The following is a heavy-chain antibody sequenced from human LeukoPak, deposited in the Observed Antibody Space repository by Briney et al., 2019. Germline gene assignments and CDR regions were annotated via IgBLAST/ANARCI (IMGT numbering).Heavy chain of an antibody. CDR2: IYYSGST. J-gene: IGHJ3*02. CDR3: ARRDILTGPDAFDI. CDR1: GGSISSYY. V-gene: IGHV4-59*08. Sequence: PWETLSLTCTVSGGSISSYYWSWIRQPPGKGLEWIGYIYYSGSTNYNPSLKSRVTISVDTSKNQFSLKLSSVTAADTAVYYCARRDILTGPDAFDIWGQGTMVTVSS. D-gene: IGHD3-9*01.